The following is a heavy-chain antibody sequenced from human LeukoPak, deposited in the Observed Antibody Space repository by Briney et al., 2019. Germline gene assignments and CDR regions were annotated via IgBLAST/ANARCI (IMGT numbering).Heavy chain of an antibody. D-gene: IGHD3-22*01. Sequence: ASVKVSCKASGYTFTGYYMHWVRQAPGQGLEWMGWINPNSGGTNYAQKFQGRVTMTRDTSISTAYMELSRLRSDDTAVYYCARDFLLSYDSSGYFSISVWGQGTLVTVPS. J-gene: IGHJ4*02. V-gene: IGHV1-2*02. CDR2: INPNSGGT. CDR3: ARDFLLSYDSSGYFSISV. CDR1: GYTFTGYY.